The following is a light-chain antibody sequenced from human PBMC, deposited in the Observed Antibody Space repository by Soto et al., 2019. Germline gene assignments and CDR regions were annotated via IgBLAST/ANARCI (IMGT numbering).Light chain of an antibody. Sequence: DIQMTQSPSTLSASVGDRVTITCRASQSISGWLAWYQQKPGKAPKLLIYKASGLESGVPSRFSDSGYGTEFTLTISSLQPDDFATYYCQQYNSYWTFGQGTKVEIK. CDR3: QQYNSYWT. CDR2: KAS. J-gene: IGKJ1*01. CDR1: QSISGW. V-gene: IGKV1-5*03.